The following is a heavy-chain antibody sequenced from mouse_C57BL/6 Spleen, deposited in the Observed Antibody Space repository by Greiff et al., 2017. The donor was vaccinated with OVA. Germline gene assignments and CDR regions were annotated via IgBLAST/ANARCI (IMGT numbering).Heavy chain of an antibody. CDR2: IDPNSGGT. V-gene: IGHV1-72*01. Sequence: QVQLKQPGAELVKPGASVKLSCKASGYTFTSYWLHWVTQRPGRGLEWIGRIDPNSGGTKYNEKLKSKATLTVDKPSSTAYMQLSSLTSEDSAVYYCASDYYGSSYGFDYWGQGTTLTFAS. CDR3: ASDYYGSSYGFDY. D-gene: IGHD1-1*01. J-gene: IGHJ2*01. CDR1: GYTFTSYW.